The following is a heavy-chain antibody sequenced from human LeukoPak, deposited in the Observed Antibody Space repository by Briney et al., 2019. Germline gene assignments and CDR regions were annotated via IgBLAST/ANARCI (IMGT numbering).Heavy chain of an antibody. Sequence: PGGSLRLSCAASGFSVSYYYMSWVRQAPGRGLEWVSALSSGDNTHYADSVNGRFTISRDNSKNTLYLQLNSLRAEDTAVYYCARGYCSTCPTGHAFDLWGQGTMVTVSS. CDR2: LSSGDNT. V-gene: IGHV3-53*01. CDR1: GFSVSYYY. CDR3: ARGYCSTCPTGHAFDL. J-gene: IGHJ3*01. D-gene: IGHD2-2*01.